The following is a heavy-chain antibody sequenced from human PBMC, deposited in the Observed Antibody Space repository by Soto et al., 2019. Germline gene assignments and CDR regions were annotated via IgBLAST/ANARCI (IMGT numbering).Heavy chain of an antibody. V-gene: IGHV4-59*01. D-gene: IGHD3-22*01. CDR3: ASGTYYYDSSGIYYYYYGMDV. CDR2: IYYSGST. J-gene: IGHJ6*02. CDR1: GGSISSYY. Sequence: SETLSLTCTVSGGSISSYYWSWIRQPPGKGLEWIGYIYYSGSTNYNPSLKSRVTISVDTSKNQFSLKLSSVTAADTAVYYCASGTYYYDSSGIYYYYYGMDVWGQGTTVTVSS.